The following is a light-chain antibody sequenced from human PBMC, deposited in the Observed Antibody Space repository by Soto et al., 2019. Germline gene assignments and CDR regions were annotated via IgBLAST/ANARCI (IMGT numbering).Light chain of an antibody. Sequence: EIVMTQSPATLSVSPGERATLSCRASQSVSSNLAWYQQKPVQAPRLLIYDASNRATGIPARFSGSGSGTDFTLTISSLEPEDFAVYYCQQRSNWPPITFGQGTRLEIK. CDR2: DAS. V-gene: IGKV3-11*01. CDR1: QSVSSN. CDR3: QQRSNWPPIT. J-gene: IGKJ5*01.